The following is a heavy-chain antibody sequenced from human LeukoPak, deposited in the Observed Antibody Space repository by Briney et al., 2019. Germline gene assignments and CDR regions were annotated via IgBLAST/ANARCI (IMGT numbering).Heavy chain of an antibody. CDR1: GFIFSGYW. CDR3: AKNIAAPGRDSYYLYGMDV. Sequence: GGSLRLSCAASGFIFSGYWMTWVRQAPGKGLEWVASIKQDGSDQHYVDAVKGRFTISRDNAKNSLYLQMNNLRADDTAVYYCAKNIAAPGRDSYYLYGMDVWGQGTTVTVSS. CDR2: IKQDGSDQ. J-gene: IGHJ6*02. D-gene: IGHD6-25*01. V-gene: IGHV3-7*01.